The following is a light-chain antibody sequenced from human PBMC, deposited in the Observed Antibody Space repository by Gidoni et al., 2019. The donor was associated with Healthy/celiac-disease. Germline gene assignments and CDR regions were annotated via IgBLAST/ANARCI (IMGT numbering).Light chain of an antibody. CDR1: QSVSSSY. CDR2: GAS. J-gene: IGKJ1*01. Sequence: EIVLTQSPGTLSLSPGERATLSCRASQSVSSSYLAWYQQKPGQAPRLLIYGASSRATGIPDRFSGRGSGTDFTLTISRLEPEDFAVYYCQQYGSSPPWTFXXXTKVEIK. V-gene: IGKV3-20*01. CDR3: QQYGSSPPWT.